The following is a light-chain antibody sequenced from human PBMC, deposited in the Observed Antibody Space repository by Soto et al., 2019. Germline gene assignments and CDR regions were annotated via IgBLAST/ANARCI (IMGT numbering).Light chain of an antibody. J-gene: IGKJ5*01. CDR1: QDLRNW. V-gene: IGKV1-12*01. CDR3: QQANSFPIT. Sequence: DIEMTQAPPSVSASVGHSVTITCRASQDLRNWLAWYQQKQGKPPKVLIYSASSLQSGVPSSFSGSGSGTEFTLTISSLQPEDFATYYCQQANSFPITFGQGTRLEIK. CDR2: SAS.